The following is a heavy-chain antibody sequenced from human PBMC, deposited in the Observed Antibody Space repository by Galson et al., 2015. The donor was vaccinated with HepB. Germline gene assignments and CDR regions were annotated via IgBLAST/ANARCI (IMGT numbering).Heavy chain of an antibody. CDR1: GYTFRRNG. Sequence: SVKVSCKASGYTFRRNGIDWVRQAPGQGLEWMAWISVYNGNTNYAQRFQGRVTMTTDTSTSTAYMEMTNLTADDTAFYYCARDVLPISGVPMFFDNWGQGTLVTVSS. CDR2: ISVYNGNT. D-gene: IGHD3-10*02. CDR3: ARDVLPISGVPMFFDN. J-gene: IGHJ4*02. V-gene: IGHV1-18*01.